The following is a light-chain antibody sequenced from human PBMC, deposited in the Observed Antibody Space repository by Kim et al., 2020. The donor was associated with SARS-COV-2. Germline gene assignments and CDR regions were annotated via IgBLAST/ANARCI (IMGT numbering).Light chain of an antibody. Sequence: VARGKTARITCGGNNSGDKNVHWYQQKPGQAPVLVIYRDSNRPSGIPERFSGSNSGNTATLTISRAQAGDEADYYCQVWDSRNWVFGGGTQLAVL. CDR3: QVWDSRNWV. J-gene: IGLJ3*02. CDR1: NSGDKN. V-gene: IGLV3-9*01. CDR2: RDS.